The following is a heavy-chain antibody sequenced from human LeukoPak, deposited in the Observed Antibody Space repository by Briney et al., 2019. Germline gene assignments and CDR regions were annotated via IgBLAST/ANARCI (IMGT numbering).Heavy chain of an antibody. V-gene: IGHV3-23*01. Sequence: GGSLRLSCAASGFTFSSYAMSWVRQAPGKGLEWVSAISGSGGSTYYADSVRGRFTISRDNAKNSLYLQMDSLRADDTAVYYCARNTYADYWGQGTLVTVSS. J-gene: IGHJ4*02. CDR1: GFTFSSYA. D-gene: IGHD5-18*01. CDR3: ARNTYADY. CDR2: ISGSGGST.